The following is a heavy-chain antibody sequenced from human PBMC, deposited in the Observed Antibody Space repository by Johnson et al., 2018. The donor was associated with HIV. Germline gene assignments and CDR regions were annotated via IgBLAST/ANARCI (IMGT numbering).Heavy chain of an antibody. Sequence: QVQLVESGGGVVQPGRSLRLSCAASGFTFSNFAMHWVRQAPGKGLEWVVVISYDGSNKYYADSVKGRFTISRDNSKNTLYLQMNSLRAEDTAVYYCAKTEDAFDIWGQGTMVTLSS. CDR1: GFTFSNFA. V-gene: IGHV3-30*18. CDR2: ISYDGSNK. J-gene: IGHJ3*02. CDR3: AKTEDAFDI.